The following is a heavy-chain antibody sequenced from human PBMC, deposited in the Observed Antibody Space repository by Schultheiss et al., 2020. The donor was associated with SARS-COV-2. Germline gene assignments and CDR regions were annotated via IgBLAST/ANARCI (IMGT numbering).Heavy chain of an antibody. J-gene: IGHJ6*03. Sequence: SLRLSCAASGFTFDDYAMHWVRQAPGKGLEWVSGISWNSGSIGYADSVKGRFTISRDNAKNSLYLQMNSLRAEDTALYYCAKAITGDYHYYYMDVWGKGTTVTVSS. CDR1: GFTFDDYA. CDR2: ISWNSGSI. D-gene: IGHD7-27*01. CDR3: AKAITGDYHYYYMDV. V-gene: IGHV3-9*01.